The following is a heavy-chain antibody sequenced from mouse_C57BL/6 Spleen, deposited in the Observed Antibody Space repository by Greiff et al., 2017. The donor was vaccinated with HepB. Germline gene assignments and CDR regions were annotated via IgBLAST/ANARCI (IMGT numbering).Heavy chain of an antibody. CDR1: GFTFSSYA. J-gene: IGHJ1*03. V-gene: IGHV5-9-1*02. CDR2: ISSGGDYI. Sequence: EVKLVESGEGLVKPGGSLKLSCAASGFTFSSYAMSWVRQTPEKRLEWVAYISSGGDYIYYADTVKGRFTISRDNARNTLYLQMSSRKSEDTAMYYCTRGGLEDQRYVDVWGTGTTVTVSS. D-gene: IGHD2-4*01. CDR3: TRGGLEDQRYVDV.